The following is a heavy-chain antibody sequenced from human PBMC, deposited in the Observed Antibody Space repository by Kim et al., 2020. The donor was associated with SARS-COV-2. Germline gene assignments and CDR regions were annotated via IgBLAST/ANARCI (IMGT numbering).Heavy chain of an antibody. CDR2: IRSKSYGGLP. CDR3: SRARHDGSGYYYDS. CDR1: GFAFDDYP. Sequence: GGSLRLSCTSSGFAFDDYPMAWFRQSPGKGLECLGFIRSKSYGGLPDYAASVRGRFTISRDDSKSIVYLQMNRLREDDAGVYFCSRARHDGSGYYYDSWGQGTLVAVSS. V-gene: IGHV3-49*03. J-gene: IGHJ4*02. D-gene: IGHD3-22*01.